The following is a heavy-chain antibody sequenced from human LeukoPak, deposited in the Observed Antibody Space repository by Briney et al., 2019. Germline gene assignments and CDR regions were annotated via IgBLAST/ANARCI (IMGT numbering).Heavy chain of an antibody. CDR1: GGSISSSSYY. V-gene: IGHV4-39*07. CDR3: ARDVYSSSSSDWFDP. J-gene: IGHJ5*02. Sequence: SETLSLTCTVSGGSISSSSYYWGWIRQPPGKGLEWIGSIYYSGSTYYNPSLKSRVTISVDTSKNQFSLKLSSVTAADTAVYYCARDVYSSSSSDWFDPWAREPWSPSPQ. D-gene: IGHD6-6*01. CDR2: IYYSGST.